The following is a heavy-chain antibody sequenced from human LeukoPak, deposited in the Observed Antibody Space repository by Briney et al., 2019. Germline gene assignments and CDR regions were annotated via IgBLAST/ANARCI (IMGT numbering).Heavy chain of an antibody. J-gene: IGHJ6*03. Sequence: VASLKVSCKASGYTFTSYGISWVRQAPGQGLEWMGWISAYNGNTNYAQKLQGRVTMTTDTSTSTAYMELRSLRSDDTAVYYCASGSYDFWSAQGGYYMDVWGKGTMVTVSS. V-gene: IGHV1-18*01. D-gene: IGHD3-3*01. CDR1: GYTFTSYG. CDR2: ISAYNGNT. CDR3: ASGSYDFWSAQGGYYMDV.